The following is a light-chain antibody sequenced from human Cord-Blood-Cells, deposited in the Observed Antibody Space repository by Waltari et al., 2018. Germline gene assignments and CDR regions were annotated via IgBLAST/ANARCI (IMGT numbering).Light chain of an antibody. CDR2: AAS. CDR3: QQSYSTPQT. J-gene: IGKJ3*01. Sequence: DIQMTQSPSSLSASVEDRVTITCRASQSISSYLNWYQQKPGKAPKLLIYAASSLQSGVPSRFSGSGSGTDFTLTSISLQPEDFATYYCQQSYSTPQTFGPGTKVDIK. V-gene: IGKV1-39*01. CDR1: QSISSY.